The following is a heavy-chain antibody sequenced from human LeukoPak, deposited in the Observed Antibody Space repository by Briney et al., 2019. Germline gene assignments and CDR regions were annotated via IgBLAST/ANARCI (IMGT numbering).Heavy chain of an antibody. CDR3: ARAYYDFWSGYSFDY. D-gene: IGHD3-3*01. J-gene: IGHJ4*02. V-gene: IGHV1-18*01. Sequence: ASVKVSCKASGYTFTSYGISWVRQAPGQGLEWMGWISAYNGNTNYAQKFQGRVTITRDTSASTAYMELSSLRSEDTAVYYCARAYYDFWSGYSFDYWGQGTLVTVSS. CDR2: ISAYNGNT. CDR1: GYTFTSYG.